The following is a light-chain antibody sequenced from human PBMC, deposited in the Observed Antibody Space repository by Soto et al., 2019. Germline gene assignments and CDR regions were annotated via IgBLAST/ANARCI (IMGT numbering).Light chain of an antibody. Sequence: ENVLTQSPGTLVLSPGDRATLSCRASQSVGSNAVVWFQQKPGQAPRLLMYAAFNRATGITDRFSGSGSGKDFTLTINRLEPEDFALYYCHQHGPVPSTFGQGTKLEI. V-gene: IGKV3-20*01. J-gene: IGKJ2*01. CDR3: HQHGPVPST. CDR1: QSVGSNA. CDR2: AAF.